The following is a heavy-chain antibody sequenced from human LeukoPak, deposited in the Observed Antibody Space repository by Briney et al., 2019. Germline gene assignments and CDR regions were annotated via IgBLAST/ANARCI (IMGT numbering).Heavy chain of an antibody. Sequence: SETLSLTCAVYGGSFSGYYWSWTRQPPGKGLEWIGEINHSGSTNYNPSLKSRVTISVDTSKNQFSLKLSSVTAADTAVYYCARGRYYDFWSGRNYYYYYMDVWGKGTTVTVSS. J-gene: IGHJ6*03. CDR3: ARGRYYDFWSGRNYYYYYMDV. D-gene: IGHD3-3*01. CDR1: GGSFSGYY. V-gene: IGHV4-34*01. CDR2: INHSGST.